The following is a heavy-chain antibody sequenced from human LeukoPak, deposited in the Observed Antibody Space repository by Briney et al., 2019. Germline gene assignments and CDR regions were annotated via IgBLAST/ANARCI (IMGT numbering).Heavy chain of an antibody. CDR1: GYTFTGYY. CDR3: ARDGVVVPAALDY. D-gene: IGHD2-2*01. Sequence: WASVKVSCKASGYTFTGYYMHWVRQAPGQGLEWMGWINPNSGGTNYAQKFQGRVTMTRDTSISTAYMELTRLRPDDTAVYYCARDGVVVPAALDYWGQGTLVTVSS. J-gene: IGHJ4*02. V-gene: IGHV1-2*02. CDR2: INPNSGGT.